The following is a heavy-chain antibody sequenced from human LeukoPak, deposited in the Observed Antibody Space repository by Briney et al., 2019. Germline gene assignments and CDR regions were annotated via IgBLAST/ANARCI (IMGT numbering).Heavy chain of an antibody. CDR3: AKSNGYGLIDI. J-gene: IGHJ3*02. CDR1: GGRISSHY. CDR2: IYITGST. Sequence: SETLSLICTVSGGRISSHYWSWIRQPAGKKLEWIGRIYITGSTDYNPSLKSRVTMSLDTSKNQFSLKLNSVTAADTAVYYCAKSNGYGLIDIWGQGTMVTVSS. V-gene: IGHV4-4*07. D-gene: IGHD3-10*01.